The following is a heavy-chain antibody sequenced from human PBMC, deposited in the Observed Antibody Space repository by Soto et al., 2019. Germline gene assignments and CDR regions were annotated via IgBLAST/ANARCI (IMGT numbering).Heavy chain of an antibody. J-gene: IGHJ3*02. D-gene: IGHD1-26*01. CDR1: GFTFSSYG. V-gene: IGHV3-30*18. CDR3: AKNSGSYAGGLFDI. Sequence: VGSLRLSCAASGFTFSSYGMHWVRQAPGKGLEWVAVISYDGSNKYYADSVKGRFTISRDNSKNTLYLQMNSLRAEDTAVYYCAKNSGSYAGGLFDIWGQGTMVTVSS. CDR2: ISYDGSNK.